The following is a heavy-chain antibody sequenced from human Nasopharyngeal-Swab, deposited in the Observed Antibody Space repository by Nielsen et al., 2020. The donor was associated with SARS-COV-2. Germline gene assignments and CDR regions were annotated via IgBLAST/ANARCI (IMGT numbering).Heavy chain of an antibody. Sequence: GESLKISCQCSGYSFTTYWIAWVRQMPGKSLEWMGIIYPGDSDTRYSPSFQGQVTISADKSISTAYLQWSSLKASDTAMYYCAWKSSGWYGGYDYWGQGTLVTVSS. D-gene: IGHD6-19*01. CDR2: IYPGDSDT. J-gene: IGHJ4*02. CDR3: AWKSSGWYGGYDY. CDR1: GYSFTTYW. V-gene: IGHV5-51*01.